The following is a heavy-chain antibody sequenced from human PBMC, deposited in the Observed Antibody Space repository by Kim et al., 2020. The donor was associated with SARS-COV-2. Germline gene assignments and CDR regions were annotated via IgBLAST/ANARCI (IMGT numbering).Heavy chain of an antibody. J-gene: IGHJ4*02. CDR3: ARRETRDLFTSDWGFFDY. CDR2: VYFRGTT. Sequence: SETLSLTCTLSGDSMSADYWNWIRQSPGKGLEWIGYVYFRGTTSYNPSLKSRVTISIDMSKSQFSLKLNSVTAADTAVYYCARRETRDLFTSDWGFFDYWGQGSLVTVSS. D-gene: IGHD7-27*01. CDR1: GDSMSADY. V-gene: IGHV4-59*08.